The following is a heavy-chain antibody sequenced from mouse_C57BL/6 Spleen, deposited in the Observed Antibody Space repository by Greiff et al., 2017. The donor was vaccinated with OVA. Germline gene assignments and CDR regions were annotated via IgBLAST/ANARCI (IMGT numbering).Heavy chain of an antibody. CDR3: ARYGNYAMDY. D-gene: IGHD2-1*01. CDR1: GYTFTNYW. CDR2: IYPGGGYT. Sequence: VQLQQSGAELVRPGTSVKMSCKASGYTFTNYWIGWAKQRPGHGLEWIGDIYPGGGYTNYNEKFKGKATLTADKSSSTAYMQVSSLTSEDSAIYYCARYGNYAMDYWGQGTSVTVSS. J-gene: IGHJ4*01. V-gene: IGHV1-63*01.